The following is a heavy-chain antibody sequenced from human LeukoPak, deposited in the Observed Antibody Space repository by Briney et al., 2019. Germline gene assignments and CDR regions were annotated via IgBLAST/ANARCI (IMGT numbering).Heavy chain of an antibody. D-gene: IGHD3-16*01. CDR2: ISGYNGNT. V-gene: IGHV1-18*01. Sequence: ASVKVSCKASGYTFSSYGISWVRQAPGQELEWMGWISGYNGNTNYAQKLQGRVTMTSDTSTSTAYMELRSLRSDDTAVYYCARDWGSYYYYMDVWGKGTTVTVSS. CDR1: GYTFSSYG. CDR3: ARDWGSYYYYMDV. J-gene: IGHJ6*03.